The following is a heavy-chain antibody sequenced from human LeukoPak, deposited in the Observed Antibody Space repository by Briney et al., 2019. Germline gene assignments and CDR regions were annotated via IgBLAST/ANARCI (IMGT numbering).Heavy chain of an antibody. V-gene: IGHV4-59*01. D-gene: IGHD6-19*01. J-gene: IGHJ4*02. CDR3: ARGIDGSAWYDY. CDR1: GGSISTYY. Sequence: SETLSLTCSVSGGSISTYYWTWIRQPPGKGLEWVAYMYPGTAYYNPATAYYNPSLNSRATISIDKSKNKFSLNLTSVAAADTAIYYCARGIDGSAWYDYWGQGTLVTVSS. CDR2: MYPGTAYYNPATA.